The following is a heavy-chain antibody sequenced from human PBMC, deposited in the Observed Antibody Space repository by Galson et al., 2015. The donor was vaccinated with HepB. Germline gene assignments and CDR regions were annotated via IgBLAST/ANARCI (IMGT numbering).Heavy chain of an antibody. CDR1: GYTFTSYG. CDR3: ARVYCSSTSCYREFDY. D-gene: IGHD2-2*01. Sequence: SVKVSCKASGYTFTSYGISWVRQAPGQGLEWMGWISAYNGNTNYAQKLQGRVTMTTDTSTSTAYMELRSLRSDDTAVYYCARVYCSSTSCYREFDYWGQGTLVTVSS. J-gene: IGHJ4*02. CDR2: ISAYNGNT. V-gene: IGHV1-18*01.